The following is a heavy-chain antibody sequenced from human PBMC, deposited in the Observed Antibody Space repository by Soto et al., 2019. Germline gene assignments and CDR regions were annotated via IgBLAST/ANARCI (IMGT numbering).Heavy chain of an antibody. CDR1: GNTVPNYA. CDR3: AALKNPRGYSYGYWWFDP. CDR2: INGGNGNT. Sequence: ASVKVSCKASGNTVPNYAIHWVRQAPGQRLEWMGWINGGNGNTYYSEHFQGRVTFTRDTSAGTAYMELSSLRSEDTAVYYCAALKNPRGYSYGYWWFDPWGQGTLVTVSS. D-gene: IGHD5-18*01. J-gene: IGHJ5*02. V-gene: IGHV1-3*01.